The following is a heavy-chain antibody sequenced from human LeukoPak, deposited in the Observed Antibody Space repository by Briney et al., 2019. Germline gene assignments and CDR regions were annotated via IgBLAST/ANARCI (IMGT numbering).Heavy chain of an antibody. CDR1: GFTFSSYA. V-gene: IGHV3-30-3*01. CDR3: ARVHCSSTSCYRGYYYYGMDV. CDR2: ISYDGSNK. D-gene: IGHD2-2*02. Sequence: GRSLRLSCGASGFTFSSYAMHWVRQAPGKGLEWVAVISYDGSNKYYADSVKGRFTISRDNSKNTLYLQMNSLRAEDTAVYYCARVHCSSTSCYRGYYYYGMDVWGQGTTVTVSS. J-gene: IGHJ6*02.